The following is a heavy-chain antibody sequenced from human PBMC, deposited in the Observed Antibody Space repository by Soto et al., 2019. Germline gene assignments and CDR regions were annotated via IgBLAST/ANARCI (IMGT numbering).Heavy chain of an antibody. CDR3: ARDQSAIGRGSYYPYYYGMDV. D-gene: IGHD1-26*01. CDR1: GFTFSSYA. CDR2: ISYDGSNK. Sequence: PGGSLRLSCAASGFTFSSYAMHWVRQAPGKGLEWVAVISYDGSNKYYADSVKGRFTISRDNSKNTLYLQMNSLRAEDTAVYYCARDQSAIGRGSYYPYYYGMDVWGQGTTVTVSS. J-gene: IGHJ6*02. V-gene: IGHV3-30-3*01.